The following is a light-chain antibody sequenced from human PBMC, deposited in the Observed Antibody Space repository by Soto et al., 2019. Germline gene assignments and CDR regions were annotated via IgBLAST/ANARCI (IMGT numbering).Light chain of an antibody. CDR3: QQYYTWPIT. CDR2: GAS. Sequence: EIVMTQSAATLSVSPGEIAILSCRATQGVSMKLAWYQHKPGQAPRLLISGASTGATGIPARFSGSGSGTEFTLTISRLQSEDCAIYYCQQYYTWPITFGGGTKVDIK. V-gene: IGKV3-15*01. J-gene: IGKJ4*01. CDR1: QGVSMK.